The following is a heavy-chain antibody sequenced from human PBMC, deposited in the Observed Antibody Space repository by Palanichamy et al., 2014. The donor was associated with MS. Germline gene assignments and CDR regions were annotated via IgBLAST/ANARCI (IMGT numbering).Heavy chain of an antibody. CDR1: NKY. D-gene: IGHD4-17*01. J-gene: IGHJ4*02. CDR2: ISASFSASAST. CDR3: ARDDTTSLDY. Sequence: NKYWSWIRQPAGKGLEWIGRISASFSASASTNYNPSLKSRVTMSIDTSKNQFSLKLDSVTAADTAVFYCARDDTTSLDYWGQGTLVTVSS. V-gene: IGHV4-4*07.